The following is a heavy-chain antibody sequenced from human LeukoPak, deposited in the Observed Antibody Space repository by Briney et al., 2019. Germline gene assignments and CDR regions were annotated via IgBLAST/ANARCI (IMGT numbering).Heavy chain of an antibody. J-gene: IGHJ4*02. CDR1: GGSFSGYY. V-gene: IGHV4-34*01. Sequence: SETLSLTCAVYGGSFSGYYWSWIRQPPGKGMEWIGEINHSGSTNYNPSLKSRVTISVDTSKSQFSLKLSSVTAADTAVYYCVRDYGSGSDFDYWGQGTLVTVSS. CDR3: VRDYGSGSDFDY. D-gene: IGHD3-10*01. CDR2: INHSGST.